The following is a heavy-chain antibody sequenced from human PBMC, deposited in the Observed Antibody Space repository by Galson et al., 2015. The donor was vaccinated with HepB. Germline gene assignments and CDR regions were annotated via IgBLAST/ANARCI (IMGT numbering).Heavy chain of an antibody. CDR3: AKDPYLYSALAGTMAGFDY. CDR1: GFTFSNYG. V-gene: IGHV3-30*18. CDR2: ISYAGSNK. D-gene: IGHD6-19*01. Sequence: SLRLSCAASGFTFSNYGMHWVRQAPGTGLEWVAVISYAGSNKYYADSVKGRFTISRDNSKNTLYLQMNSLRAEDTALYYCAKDPYLYSALAGTMAGFDYWGQGTLVTVSS. J-gene: IGHJ4*02.